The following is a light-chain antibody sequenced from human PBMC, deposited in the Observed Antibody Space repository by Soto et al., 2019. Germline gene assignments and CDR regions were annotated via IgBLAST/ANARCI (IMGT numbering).Light chain of an antibody. J-gene: IGLJ2*01. Sequence: QSALTQPASVSGSPGQSITISCTGTRSDIGAYNFVSWYQQHPGEVPKLMLYDVNVRPSGVSNRFSGSKSGNTASLTISGLQAEDEADYYCTSWTTSTTMIFVGGTKVTVL. V-gene: IGLV2-14*03. CDR2: DVN. CDR3: TSWTTSTTMI. CDR1: RSDIGAYNF.